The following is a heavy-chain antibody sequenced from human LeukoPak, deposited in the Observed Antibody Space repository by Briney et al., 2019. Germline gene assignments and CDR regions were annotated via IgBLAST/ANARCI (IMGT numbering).Heavy chain of an antibody. Sequence: SETLSLTCAVYGGSFSGYYWSWIRQPPGKGLEWIGEINHSGSTNYNPSLKSRVTISVDTSKNQFSLKLSSVTAADTAVYYCARDRTASDYWGQGTLVTVSS. J-gene: IGHJ4*02. CDR1: GGSFSGYY. D-gene: IGHD3-16*02. V-gene: IGHV4-34*01. CDR3: ARDRTASDY. CDR2: INHSGST.